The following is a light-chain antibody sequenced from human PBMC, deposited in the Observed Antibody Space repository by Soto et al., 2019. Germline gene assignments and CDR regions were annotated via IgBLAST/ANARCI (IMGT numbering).Light chain of an antibody. CDR3: QQYNNLPPVT. CDR2: GAS. J-gene: IGKJ2*01. Sequence: EIVLTQSPGTLSLSPGERATLSCRASQSVSNNLAWYQQKPGQTPRLLIYGASTRATGIPVRFSGSGSGTEFTLAISSLQSEDFAVYYCQQYNNLPPVTFGQGTKQEIK. V-gene: IGKV3-15*01. CDR1: QSVSNN.